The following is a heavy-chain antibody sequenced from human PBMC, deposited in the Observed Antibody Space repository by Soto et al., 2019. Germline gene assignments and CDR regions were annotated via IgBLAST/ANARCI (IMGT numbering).Heavy chain of an antibody. CDR1: GFTFSNAW. Sequence: GGSLRLSCAASGFTFSNAWMNWVRQAPGKGLEWVGRIKSKTDGGTTDYAAPVKGRFTISRDDSKNTLYLQMNSLKTEDTAVYYCTTDHSSSWYDSYYGMDVWGQGTTVTVSS. CDR2: IKSKTDGGTT. CDR3: TTDHSSSWYDSYYGMDV. D-gene: IGHD6-13*01. J-gene: IGHJ6*02. V-gene: IGHV3-15*07.